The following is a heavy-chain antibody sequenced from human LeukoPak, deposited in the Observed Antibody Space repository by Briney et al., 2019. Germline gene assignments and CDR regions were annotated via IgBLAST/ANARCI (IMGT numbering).Heavy chain of an antibody. D-gene: IGHD5-12*01. Sequence: SSETLSLTCTVSGGSISSYYWSWIRQPPGKGLEWLGYIYYSGSTNYNPSLKSRVTISVDTSRNQFSLKLSSVTAADTAVYYCARVSGYDWESFYDYWGQGTLVTVSS. J-gene: IGHJ4*02. V-gene: IGHV4-59*01. CDR2: IYYSGST. CDR3: ARVSGYDWESFYDY. CDR1: GGSISSYY.